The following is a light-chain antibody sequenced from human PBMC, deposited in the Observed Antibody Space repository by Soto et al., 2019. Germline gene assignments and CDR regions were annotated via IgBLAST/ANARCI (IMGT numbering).Light chain of an antibody. Sequence: DIQMTQSPSSLSASVGDRVTITFRASQSISSYLNWYQQKPGKAPKLLIYAASSLQSGVPSRFSGSGSGTEFTLTISSLQPEDFATYYCLQYSSFPPTFGGGTKVDIK. J-gene: IGKJ4*01. V-gene: IGKV1-17*01. CDR2: AAS. CDR3: LQYSSFPPT. CDR1: QSISSY.